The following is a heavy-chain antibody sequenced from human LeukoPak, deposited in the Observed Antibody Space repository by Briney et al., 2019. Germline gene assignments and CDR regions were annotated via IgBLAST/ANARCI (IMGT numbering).Heavy chain of an antibody. CDR1: GGSISSSSYY. CDR2: IYYSGST. V-gene: IGHV4-39*07. D-gene: IGHD6-6*01. CDR3: ARWEQLVGFDP. J-gene: IGHJ5*02. Sequence: SETLTLTCTVSGGSISSSSYYWGWIRQPPGKGLEWIGSIYYSGSTYYNPSLKSRVTISVDTSKNQFSLRLSSVTAADTAVYYCARWEQLVGFDPWGQGTLVTVPS.